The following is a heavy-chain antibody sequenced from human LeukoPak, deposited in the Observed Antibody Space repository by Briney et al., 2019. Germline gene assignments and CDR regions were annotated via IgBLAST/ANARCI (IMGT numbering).Heavy chain of an antibody. V-gene: IGHV4-34*01. CDR2: INHSGST. Sequence: SETLSLTCAVYGGSFSGYYWSWLRHPPGKGLEWIGEINHSGSTNYNPSLKSRVTIPVDTSKNQFSLKLSSVTAADTAVYYCARGRRWLQSPDFDYWGQGTLVTVSS. J-gene: IGHJ4*02. CDR3: ARGRRWLQSPDFDY. D-gene: IGHD5-24*01. CDR1: GGSFSGYY.